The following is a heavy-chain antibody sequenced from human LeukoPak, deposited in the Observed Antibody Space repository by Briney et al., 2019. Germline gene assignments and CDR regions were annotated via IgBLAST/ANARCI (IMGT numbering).Heavy chain of an antibody. J-gene: IGHJ4*02. D-gene: IGHD6-6*01. Sequence: PSETLSLTRTVSGGSISSYYWNWVRQPPGKGLEWIGRMSTSGSTNYNPSLKSRVTVSLDTSKSQFLLKLSSVTAADTAVYYCARSSHIFDYWGQGTLVTVSS. CDR1: GGSISSYY. CDR2: MSTSGST. V-gene: IGHV4-4*07. CDR3: ARSSHIFDY.